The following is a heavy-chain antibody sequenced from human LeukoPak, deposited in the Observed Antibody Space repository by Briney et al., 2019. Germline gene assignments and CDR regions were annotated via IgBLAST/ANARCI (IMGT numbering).Heavy chain of an antibody. J-gene: IGHJ3*01. Sequence: PSETLSLTCTVSGGSISGYHWSWIRQPAGKGLEWIGRIYTSGSTNYNPSLKSRVTMSLDTSKNQFSLNLTSVTAADTAVYSCARIRDSSGYYLGAFDVWGQGTMVTVSS. CDR2: IYTSGST. CDR1: GGSISGYH. V-gene: IGHV4-4*07. D-gene: IGHD3-22*01. CDR3: ARIRDSSGYYLGAFDV.